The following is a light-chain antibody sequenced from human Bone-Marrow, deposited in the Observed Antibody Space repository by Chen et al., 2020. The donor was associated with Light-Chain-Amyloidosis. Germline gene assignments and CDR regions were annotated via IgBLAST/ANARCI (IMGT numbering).Light chain of an antibody. CDR2: EGT. CDR1: SSDVGGDNH. CDR3: SSYTIPDTLV. V-gene: IGLV2-14*01. J-gene: IGLJ1*01. Sequence: QSALTQPASVSGSPGQSITISCTGTSSDVGGDNHVSWYQQPPDKAPKLMIYEGTNRPSWVPDRFSVSKSDNTASLPISGLQTEDEADYFCSSYTIPDTLVFGSGTRVTVL.